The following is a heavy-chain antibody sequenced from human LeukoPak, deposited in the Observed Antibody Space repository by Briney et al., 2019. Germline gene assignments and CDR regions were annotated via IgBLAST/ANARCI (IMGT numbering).Heavy chain of an antibody. Sequence: GGSLRLSCAASGFTFSSYAMHWVRQAPGKGLEWVAVISYDGSNKYYADSVKGRFTISRDNSKNTLYLQMNSLRAEDTAVYYCARDVGEQWLASGDCWGQGTLVTVSS. CDR3: ARDVGEQWLASGDC. D-gene: IGHD6-19*01. J-gene: IGHJ4*02. CDR2: ISYDGSNK. CDR1: GFTFSSYA. V-gene: IGHV3-30-3*01.